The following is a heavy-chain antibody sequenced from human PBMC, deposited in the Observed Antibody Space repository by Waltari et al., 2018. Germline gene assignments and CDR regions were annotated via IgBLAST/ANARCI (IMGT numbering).Heavy chain of an antibody. CDR3: ARHPQLWFGELSDY. CDR1: GGSISSSSYY. D-gene: IGHD3-10*01. V-gene: IGHV4-39*01. J-gene: IGHJ4*02. CDR2: IYYSGTT. Sequence: QLQLQESGPGLVKPSETLSLTCTVSGGSISSSSYYWGWIRQPPGKGLEWIGSIYYSGTTYYNPALKSRVTISVDTSKNQFSLTLSSVTAADTAVYYCARHPQLWFGELSDYWGQGTLVTVSS.